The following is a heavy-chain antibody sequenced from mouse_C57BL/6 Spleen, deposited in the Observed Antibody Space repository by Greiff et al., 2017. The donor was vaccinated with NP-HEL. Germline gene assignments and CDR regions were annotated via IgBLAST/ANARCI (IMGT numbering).Heavy chain of an antibody. D-gene: IGHD2-4*01. CDR2: INPNNGGT. CDR3: ASIYYDWGAY. J-gene: IGHJ3*01. V-gene: IGHV1-26*01. Sequence: VQLQQSGPELVKPGASVKISCKASGYTFTDYYMNWVKQSHGKSLEWIGDINPNNGGTSYNQKFKGKATLTVDKSSSTAYMELRSLTSEDSAVYYCASIYYDWGAYWGQGTLVTVSA. CDR1: GYTFTDYY.